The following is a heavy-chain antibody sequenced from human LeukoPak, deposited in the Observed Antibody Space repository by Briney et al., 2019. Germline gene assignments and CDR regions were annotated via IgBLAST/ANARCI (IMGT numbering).Heavy chain of an antibody. V-gene: IGHV1-8*01. J-gene: IGHJ5*02. CDR2: MNPNSGNT. Sequence: ASVKVSCKASGYTFTSYDINWVRQATGQGLEWMGWMNPNSGNTGYAQKFQGRVTITRNTSISTAYMELSSLRSEDTAVYYCALFTVTAYNWFDPWGQGTLVTVSS. D-gene: IGHD4-17*01. CDR3: ALFTVTAYNWFDP. CDR1: GYTFTSYD.